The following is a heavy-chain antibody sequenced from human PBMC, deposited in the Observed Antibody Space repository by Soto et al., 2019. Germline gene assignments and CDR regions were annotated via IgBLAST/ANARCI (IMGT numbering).Heavy chain of an antibody. Sequence: SETLSLTCTVSGGSISSSSYYWGWIRQPPGKGLEWIGSIYYSGSTYYNPSLKSRVTISVDTSKNQFSLKLSSLTAADTAVYYCARYDSSGYFDYWGRGTLVTVSS. D-gene: IGHD3-22*01. CDR1: GGSISSSSYY. CDR3: ARYDSSGYFDY. J-gene: IGHJ4*02. CDR2: IYYSGST. V-gene: IGHV4-39*01.